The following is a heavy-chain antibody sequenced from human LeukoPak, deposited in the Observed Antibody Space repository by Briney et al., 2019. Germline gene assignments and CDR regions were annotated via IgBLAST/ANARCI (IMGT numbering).Heavy chain of an antibody. J-gene: IGHJ6*03. CDR1: GGSISSSSYY. CDR3: ARDRYYYDSSGYNYMDV. D-gene: IGHD3-22*01. V-gene: IGHV4-39*07. Sequence: PSETLSLTCTVSGGSISSSSYYWGWIRQPPGKGLEWIGSIYYSGSTYYNPSLKSRVTMSVDTSKNQFSLKLSSVTAADTAVYYCARDRYYYDSSGYNYMDVWGKGTTVTISS. CDR2: IYYSGST.